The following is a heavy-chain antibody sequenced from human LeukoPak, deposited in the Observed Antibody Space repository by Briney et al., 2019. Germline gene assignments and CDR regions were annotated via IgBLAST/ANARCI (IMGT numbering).Heavy chain of an antibody. Sequence: GGSLRLSCAASGFTFSSYAMHWVRQAPGKGLEYVSAISSNGGSTYYANSVKGRFTISRDNAKNSLYLQMNTLRAEDTSVYYCARDFAHDLSDYWGQGTLVTVSS. CDR3: ARDFAHDLSDY. CDR1: GFTFSSYA. CDR2: ISSNGGST. D-gene: IGHD2-21*02. V-gene: IGHV3-64*01. J-gene: IGHJ4*02.